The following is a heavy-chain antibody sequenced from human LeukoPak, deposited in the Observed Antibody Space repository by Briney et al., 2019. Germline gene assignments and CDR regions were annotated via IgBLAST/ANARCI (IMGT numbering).Heavy chain of an antibody. CDR2: IVVGSGNT. V-gene: IGHV1-58*01. J-gene: IGHJ4*02. D-gene: IGHD5-12*01. CDR3: AAGYSGYEYPNC. Sequence: SVKVSCKASGFTFTSFAVQWVRQARGQRLEWIGWIVVGSGNTNYAQKFQERVIIIRDMSTRTVYMELSSLTFEDTAVYYCAAGYSGYEYPNCWGQGTLVIVSS. CDR1: GFTFTSFA.